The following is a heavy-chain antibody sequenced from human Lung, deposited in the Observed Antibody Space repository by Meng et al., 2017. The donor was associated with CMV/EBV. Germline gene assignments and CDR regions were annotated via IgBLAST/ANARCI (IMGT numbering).Heavy chain of an antibody. Sequence: SXXVSXKASGGTXSNYAFSWVRQAPGQGLEWMGGIIPIFGIANYAQKFQGRVTIATDESTSTAYMELISLRPEDTAVYYCARDRTGDCSSTSCYNYYYYYGMDVWXEGTXVTVSS. CDR2: IIPIFGIA. D-gene: IGHD2-2*02. V-gene: IGHV1-69*05. CDR1: GGTXSNYA. J-gene: IGHJ6*04. CDR3: ARDRTGDCSSTSCYNYYYYYGMDV.